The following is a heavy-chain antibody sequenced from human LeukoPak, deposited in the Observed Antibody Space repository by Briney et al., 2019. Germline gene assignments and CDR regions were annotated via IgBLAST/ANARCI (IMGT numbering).Heavy chain of an antibody. CDR1: GFTVSSNY. J-gene: IGHJ6*02. Sequence: GGSLRLSCAASGFTVSSNYMSWVRQAPGKGLEWVSVIYSGGSTYYADSVKGRFTISRDNSKNTLYLQMNSLRAEDTAVYYCARGNPYYYYGMDVWVQGTTVTVSS. CDR2: IYSGGST. V-gene: IGHV3-66*01. CDR3: ARGNPYYYYGMDV. D-gene: IGHD4-23*01.